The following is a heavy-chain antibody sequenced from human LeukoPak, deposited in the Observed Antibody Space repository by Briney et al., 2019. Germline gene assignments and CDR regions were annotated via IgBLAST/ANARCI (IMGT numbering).Heavy chain of an antibody. CDR3: ARDRGSSGWFDF. D-gene: IGHD6-19*01. J-gene: IGHJ4*02. CDR2: IYSSGST. CDR1: GGSISSYY. Sequence: SETLSLTCTVSGGSISSYYWSWIRQPAGEGLEWIGHIYSSGSTNYNPSLKSRVTISADTSKNQFSLKVSSVTAADTAVYYCARDRGSSGWFDFWGQGTLVTVSS. V-gene: IGHV4-4*07.